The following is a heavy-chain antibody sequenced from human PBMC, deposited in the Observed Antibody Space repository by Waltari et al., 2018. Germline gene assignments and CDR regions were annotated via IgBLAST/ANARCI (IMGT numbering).Heavy chain of an antibody. V-gene: IGHV4-34*01. CDR2: INHSGST. D-gene: IGHD3-22*01. CDR1: GGSFSGYY. Sequence: QVQLQQWGAGLLKPSETLSLTCAVYGGSFSGYYWSWIRQPPGKGLEWIGEINHSGSTNYNPSLKSRVTISVDTSKNQFSLKLSSVTAADTAVYYCAKDPTLDYYDSSGLGYWGQGTLVTVPS. J-gene: IGHJ4*02. CDR3: AKDPTLDYYDSSGLGY.